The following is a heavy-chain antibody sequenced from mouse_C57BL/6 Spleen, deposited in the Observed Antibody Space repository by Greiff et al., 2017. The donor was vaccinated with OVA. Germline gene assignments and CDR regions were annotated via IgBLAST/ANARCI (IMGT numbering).Heavy chain of an antibody. CDR3: ARGDYDNYYAMDY. CDR1: GYTFTSYW. CDR2: IYPGSGST. Sequence: QVQLQQPGAELVKPGASVKMSCKASGYTFTSYWITWVKQRPGQGLEWIGDIYPGSGSTNYNEKFKSKATLPVDTSSSTAYMQLSSLTSEDSAVYYCARGDYDNYYAMDYWGQGTSVTVSS. D-gene: IGHD2-4*01. J-gene: IGHJ4*01. V-gene: IGHV1-55*01.